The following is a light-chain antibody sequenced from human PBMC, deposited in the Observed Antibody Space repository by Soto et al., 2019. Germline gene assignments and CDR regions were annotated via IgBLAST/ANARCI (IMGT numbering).Light chain of an antibody. V-gene: IGKV4-1*01. CDR2: WAS. J-gene: IGKJ4*01. Sequence: DIVMTQSPDSLAVSLGERATINCKSSQSVLYTSNNLNYLAWYQQKPGQPPKLLIYWASTRESGVPDRFSGSGSGTDFTLTISSLPAEDVAVYYCQQYYGAPLTFGGGTKVEIK. CDR3: QQYYGAPLT. CDR1: QSVLYTSNNLNY.